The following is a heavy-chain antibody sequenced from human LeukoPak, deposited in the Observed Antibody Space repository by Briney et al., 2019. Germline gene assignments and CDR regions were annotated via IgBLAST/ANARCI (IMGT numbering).Heavy chain of an antibody. J-gene: IGHJ4*02. CDR3: ARDGGLSARITMVRGVYFDY. V-gene: IGHV3-30*04. CDR2: ISYDGSNK. Sequence: GGSLRLSCAASGFTFSSYAMHWVRQAPGKGLEWVAVISYDGSNKYYADSVKGRFTISRDNSKNTLYLQMNSLRAEDTAVYYCARDGGLSARITMVRGVYFDYWGQGTLVTVSS. D-gene: IGHD3-10*01. CDR1: GFTFSSYA.